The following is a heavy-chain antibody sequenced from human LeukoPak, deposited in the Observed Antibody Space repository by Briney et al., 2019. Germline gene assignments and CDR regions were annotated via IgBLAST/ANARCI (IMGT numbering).Heavy chain of an antibody. D-gene: IGHD4-11*01. Sequence: GGSLRLSCAASGFTFSSYAMSWVRQGPGKGLEWVSAISGSGGGTNYADSVKGRFTISRDNSKNTLYLQMNSLRAEDTAVYYCANRGDYSKHYYFYYMDVWGKGTTVTVSS. V-gene: IGHV3-23*01. CDR3: ANRGDYSKHYYFYYMDV. CDR1: GFTFSSYA. CDR2: ISGSGGGT. J-gene: IGHJ6*03.